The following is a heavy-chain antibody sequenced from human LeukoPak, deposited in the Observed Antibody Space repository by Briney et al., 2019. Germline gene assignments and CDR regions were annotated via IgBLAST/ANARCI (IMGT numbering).Heavy chain of an antibody. J-gene: IGHJ6*02. V-gene: IGHV3-23*01. CDR1: GFTFSSYA. D-gene: IGHD4-11*01. CDR2: ISGSGGST. Sequence: PGGSLRLSCAASGFTFSSYAMSWVRQAPGKGLEWVSAISGSGGSTYYADSVKGRFTISRDNSKNTLYLQMNSLRAEDTAVYYCAKDVDDYSNYEWMGALYYYYGMDVWGQGTTVTVSS. CDR3: AKDVDDYSNYEWMGALYYYYGMDV.